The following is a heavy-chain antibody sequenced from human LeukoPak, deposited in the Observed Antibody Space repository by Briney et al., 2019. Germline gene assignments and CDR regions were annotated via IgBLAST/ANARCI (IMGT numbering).Heavy chain of an antibody. J-gene: IGHJ6*03. D-gene: IGHD5-18*01. CDR1: GYSISSGYY. V-gene: IGHV4-38-2*01. CDR2: NCHSGST. Sequence: AETLSLTCAVSGYSISSGYYWGWIRPPPGKGLGWTGSNCHSGSTYYNPSLRSRITISVDTSSNQFSLKLSSGTAADTAVYYCARHLRGYSYGYDYYYYMDVWGKGTTVTVSS. CDR3: ARHLRGYSYGYDYYYYMDV.